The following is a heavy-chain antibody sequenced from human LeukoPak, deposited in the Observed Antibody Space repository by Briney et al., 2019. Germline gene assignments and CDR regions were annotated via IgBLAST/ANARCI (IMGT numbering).Heavy chain of an antibody. J-gene: IGHJ4*02. CDR2: ISISGDST. V-gene: IGHV3-23*01. D-gene: IGHD6-19*01. Sequence: GGSLRLSCAASGFTFSSYAMTWVRQAPGKGLERVATISISGDSTLYGDSVKGRFSISRDNSKNTVFLQMNHLRAEDTAVYYCTKSGSGWLAYFDCWGQGAQVTVSS. CDR1: GFTFSSYA. CDR3: TKSGSGWLAYFDC.